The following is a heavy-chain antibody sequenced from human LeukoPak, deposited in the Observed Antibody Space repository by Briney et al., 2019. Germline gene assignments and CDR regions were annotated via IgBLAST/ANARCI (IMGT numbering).Heavy chain of an antibody. CDR1: GYTFTSYD. Sequence: ASVKVSCKASGYTFTSYDINWVRQATGQGLEWMGWMNPSSGNTGYAQKFQGRVTMTRNTSISTAYMELSSLRSEDTAVYYCARVSIAARKGFDYWGQGTLVTVSS. CDR3: ARVSIAARKGFDY. V-gene: IGHV1-8*01. J-gene: IGHJ4*02. CDR2: MNPSSGNT. D-gene: IGHD6-6*01.